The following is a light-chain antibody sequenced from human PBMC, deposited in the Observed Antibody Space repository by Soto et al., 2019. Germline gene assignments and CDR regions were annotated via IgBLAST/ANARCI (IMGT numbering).Light chain of an antibody. CDR2: DVS. Sequence: QSALTQPASVSGSPGQSITISCTGTSSDVGAYNYVSWYQHHPGKAPKLMIYDVSNRPSRVSNRFSGSKSGNTASLTISGLQAEDEADYYCNSFTTSSTLVFGGGTKVTVL. J-gene: IGLJ2*01. CDR1: SSDVGAYNY. V-gene: IGLV2-14*03. CDR3: NSFTTSSTLV.